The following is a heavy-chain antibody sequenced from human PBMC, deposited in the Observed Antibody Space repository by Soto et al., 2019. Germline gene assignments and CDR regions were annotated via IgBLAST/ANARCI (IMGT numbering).Heavy chain of an antibody. CDR1: GYSFSSYL. D-gene: IGHD2-2*01. CDR2: IYPGDSDT. Sequence: GESLKISCKGSGYSFSSYLIAWVRQKPGKGLKWMRIIYPGDSDTRYSPSFQGQVTISADKSITTAYLQWSSLKASDTAMYYCARNSDCSSTSCYGGRTKFDFWGQGTLVTVSS. J-gene: IGHJ4*02. V-gene: IGHV5-51*01. CDR3: ARNSDCSSTSCYGGRTKFDF.